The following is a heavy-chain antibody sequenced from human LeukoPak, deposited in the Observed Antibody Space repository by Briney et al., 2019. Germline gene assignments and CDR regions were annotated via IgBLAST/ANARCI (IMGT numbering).Heavy chain of an antibody. Sequence: ASVKVSXKASGYTFTSYGISWVRQAPGQGLEWMGWISAYNGNTNYAQKLQGRVTMTTDTSTSTAYMELRSLGSDDTAVYYCARDNAVIAVAGKDYWGQGTLVTVSS. CDR1: GYTFTSYG. D-gene: IGHD6-19*01. CDR2: ISAYNGNT. V-gene: IGHV1-18*01. CDR3: ARDNAVIAVAGKDY. J-gene: IGHJ4*02.